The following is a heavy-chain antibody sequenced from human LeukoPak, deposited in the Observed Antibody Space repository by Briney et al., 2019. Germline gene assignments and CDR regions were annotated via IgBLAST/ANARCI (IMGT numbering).Heavy chain of an antibody. Sequence: PSETLSLTCTVSGGSISSGDYYWSWIRQPPGKGLEWIGYIYYSGSTYYNPSLKSRVTISVDTSKNQFSLKLSSVTAADTAVYYCARDITIFGVTIGDWFDPWGQGTLVTVSS. CDR3: ARDITIFGVTIGDWFDP. V-gene: IGHV4-30-4*08. D-gene: IGHD3-3*01. J-gene: IGHJ5*02. CDR1: GGSISSGDYY. CDR2: IYYSGST.